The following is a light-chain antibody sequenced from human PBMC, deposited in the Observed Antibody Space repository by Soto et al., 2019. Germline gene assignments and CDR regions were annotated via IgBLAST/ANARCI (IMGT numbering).Light chain of an antibody. CDR2: DAS. CDR1: QSISYW. Sequence: DIQMTQAPSTLSASVGDRVTITCRASQSISYWLAWYQQKPGKAPTLLIYDASTLESGVPSRFSGSGFGTDFTLTISTLQPEDFGTYYCQQYNGYSTWKFGQGTKVDIK. V-gene: IGKV1-5*01. J-gene: IGKJ1*01. CDR3: QQYNGYSTWK.